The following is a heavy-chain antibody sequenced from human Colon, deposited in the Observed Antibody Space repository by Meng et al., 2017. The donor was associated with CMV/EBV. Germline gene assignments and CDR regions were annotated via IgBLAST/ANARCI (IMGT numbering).Heavy chain of an antibody. CDR2: VITVLGSP. CDR1: GGRFSTDA. V-gene: IGHV1-69*11. Sequence: GGRFSTDAFSWVRQGHGQGLEGMGSVITVLGSPTYEPKFKGRLTMTTDESTNTGYMELRSLTSEDTAVYYCARHSATHSQLRGLDPWGQGTLVTVSS. CDR3: ARHSATHSQLRGLDP. J-gene: IGHJ5*02. D-gene: IGHD5-24*01.